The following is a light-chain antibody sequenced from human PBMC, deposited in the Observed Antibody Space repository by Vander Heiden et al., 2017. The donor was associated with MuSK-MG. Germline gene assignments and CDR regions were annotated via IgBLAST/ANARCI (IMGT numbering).Light chain of an antibody. CDR3: QQLNSYRRT. Sequence: DIQLTQSPSFLSASVGDRVTITCRASQGISSYLAWYQQKPGRAPKLLIYAASALQSGVPSRFSGSGFGTEFTLTISSLQPEDFATYYCQQLNSYRRTFGGGTKVEIK. V-gene: IGKV1-9*01. CDR1: QGISSY. CDR2: AAS. J-gene: IGKJ4*01.